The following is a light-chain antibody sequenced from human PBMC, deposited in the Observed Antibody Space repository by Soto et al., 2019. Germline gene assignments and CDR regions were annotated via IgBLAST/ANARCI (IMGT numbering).Light chain of an antibody. CDR2: GAS. V-gene: IGKV3-20*01. CDR3: QHYGSSRT. Sequence: IVLTLSPGTLSLSHGERATLSCRASQSVSSSDLAWYQQKPGQAPRLLIYGASSRATGIPDRFSGSGSGTDFTLTISRLEPEDFAVYYCQHYGSSRTFGQGTKVDI. CDR1: QSVSSSD. J-gene: IGKJ1*01.